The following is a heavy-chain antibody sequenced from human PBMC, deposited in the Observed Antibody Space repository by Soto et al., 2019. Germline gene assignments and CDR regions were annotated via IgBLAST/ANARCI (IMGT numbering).Heavy chain of an antibody. V-gene: IGHV4-30-2*01. CDR2: INHLETT. CDR1: GASITYGGYS. D-gene: IGHD1-26*01. CDR3: ARGGGSDYFDY. J-gene: IGHJ4*02. Sequence: SSETLSLTCTVSGASITYGGYSWSWIRQTPGKGLEWIGYINHLETTFYNPSFESRLTLSIDRTKNQFSLNLNSMSAADRAVYFCARGGGSDYFDYWGQGILVAVSS.